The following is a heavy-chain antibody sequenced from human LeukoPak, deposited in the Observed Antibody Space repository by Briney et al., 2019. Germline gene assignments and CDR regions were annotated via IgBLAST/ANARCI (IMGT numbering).Heavy chain of an antibody. Sequence: SETLSLTCAVYGGSFSGYYWSWIRQPPGKGLEWIGEINHSGSTNYNPSLKSRVTISVDTSKNQFSLKLSSVTAADTAVYYCARGSRRYCSGGSCSKYNWFGPWGQGTLVTVSS. CDR2: INHSGST. CDR1: GGSFSGYY. J-gene: IGHJ5*02. D-gene: IGHD2-15*01. CDR3: ARGSRRYCSGGSCSKYNWFGP. V-gene: IGHV4-34*01.